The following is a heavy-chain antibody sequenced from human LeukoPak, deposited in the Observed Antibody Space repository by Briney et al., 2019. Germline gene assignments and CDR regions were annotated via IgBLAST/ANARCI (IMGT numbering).Heavy chain of an antibody. D-gene: IGHD1-26*01. CDR3: ARIRGSSIDY. CDR2: IDWDDDK. J-gene: IGHJ4*02. V-gene: IGHV2-70*11. CDR1: GFSLSTSGMC. Sequence: GFSLSTSGMCVSWIRQPPGKALEWLARIDWDDDKYYNTSLKTRLTISRETSKNKVGLTKTNMDPVDTATYYCARIRGSSIDYWGQGTLVTVSS.